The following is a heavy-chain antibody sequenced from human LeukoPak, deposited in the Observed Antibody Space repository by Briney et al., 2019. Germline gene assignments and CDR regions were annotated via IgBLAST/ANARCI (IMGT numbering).Heavy chain of an antibody. V-gene: IGHV3-11*01. CDR2: ISSSGSTI. J-gene: IGHJ3*02. D-gene: IGHD2-21*01. CDR3: AKAPIVVVPCDAFDI. CDR1: GFTFSDYY. Sequence: SGGSLRLSCAASGFTFSDYYMSWIRQAPGKGLEWVSYISSSGSTIYYADSVKGRFTISRDNSKNTLYLQMNSLRAEDTAVYYCAKAPIVVVPCDAFDIWGQGTMVTVSS.